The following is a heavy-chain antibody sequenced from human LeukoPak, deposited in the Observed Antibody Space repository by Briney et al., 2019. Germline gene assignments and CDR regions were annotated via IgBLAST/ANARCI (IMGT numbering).Heavy chain of an antibody. D-gene: IGHD2-2*01. CDR2: IYYSGST. CDR1: GGSISSYY. CDR3: ARDCSTTSCRALFDY. Sequence: SETLSLTCTVSGGSISSYYWSWIRQPPGKGLEWIGYIYYSGSTNYNPSLKSRVTISVDTSKNQFSLKLSSVTAADTAVYYCARDCSTTSCRALFDYWGQGTLVTVSS. V-gene: IGHV4-59*12. J-gene: IGHJ4*02.